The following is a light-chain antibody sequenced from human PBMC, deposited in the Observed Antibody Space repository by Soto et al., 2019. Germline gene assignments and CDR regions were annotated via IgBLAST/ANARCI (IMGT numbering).Light chain of an antibody. CDR2: AAS. J-gene: IGKJ1*01. V-gene: IGKV1-6*01. Sequence: AIQMTQSPSSPSASVGDRVTLTCRASQGIRNDLGWYQQKPGKAPKLLIYAASSLQSGVPSRFSGSGSGTDFTLTISSLQPEDFATYYCLQDYNYPRTFGQGTKVDI. CDR3: LQDYNYPRT. CDR1: QGIRND.